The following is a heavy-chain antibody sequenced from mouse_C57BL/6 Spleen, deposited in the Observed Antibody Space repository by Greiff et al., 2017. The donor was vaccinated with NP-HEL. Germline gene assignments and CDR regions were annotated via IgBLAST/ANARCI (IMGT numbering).Heavy chain of an antibody. V-gene: IGHV1-81*01. J-gene: IGHJ3*01. CDR2: IYPRSGNT. Sequence: VQLQQSGAELARPGASVKLSCKASGYTFTSYGISWVKQRTGQGLEWIGEIYPRSGNTYYNEKFKGKAKMTADKSSSTAYLELRSLTSEDSAVYICARETAQAPGFAYWGQGTLVTVSA. CDR3: ARETAQAPGFAY. D-gene: IGHD3-2*02. CDR1: GYTFTSYG.